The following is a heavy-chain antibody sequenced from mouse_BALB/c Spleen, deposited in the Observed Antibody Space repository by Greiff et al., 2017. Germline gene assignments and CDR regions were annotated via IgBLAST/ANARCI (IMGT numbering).Heavy chain of an antibody. D-gene: IGHD2-14*01. J-gene: IGHJ3*01. Sequence: EVQLQQSGAELVKPGASVKLSCTASGFNIKDTYMHWVKQRPEQGLEWIGWIYPGDGSTKYNEKFKGKATLTADKSSSTAYMQLSSLTSENSAVYFCASAYYRYSWFAYWGQGTLVTVSA. CDR2: IYPGDGST. V-gene: IGHV14-3*02. CDR1: GFNIKDTY. CDR3: ASAYYRYSWFAY.